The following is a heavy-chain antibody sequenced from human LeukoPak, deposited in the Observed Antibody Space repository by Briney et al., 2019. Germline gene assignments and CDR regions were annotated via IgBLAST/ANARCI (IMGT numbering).Heavy chain of an antibody. CDR2: INHSGST. J-gene: IGHJ4*02. D-gene: IGHD3-22*01. CDR3: ARLRARITMIVVVITQPYYFDY. V-gene: IGHV4-34*01. CDR1: GGSFSGYY. Sequence: SETLSLTCAVYGGSFSGYYWSWIRQPPGKGLEWIGEINHSGSTNYNPSLKSRVTISVDTSKNQFSLKLSSVTAADTAVYYCARLRARITMIVVVITQPYYFDYWGQGTLVTVSS.